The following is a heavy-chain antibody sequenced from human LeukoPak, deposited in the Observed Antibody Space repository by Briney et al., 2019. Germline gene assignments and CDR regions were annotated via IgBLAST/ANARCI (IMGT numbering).Heavy chain of an antibody. Sequence: GESLKISCKDSGSNFVDYWIGWVRQVPGRGLEWMGIIYPGDSDTRYSPSFQGQVTISADKSISTAYLQWSSLKASDTAMYYCARPHSSGIAAAPLSYWGQGTLVTVSS. CDR2: IYPGDSDT. J-gene: IGHJ4*02. V-gene: IGHV5-51*01. CDR3: ARPHSSGIAAAPLSY. CDR1: GSNFVDYW. D-gene: IGHD6-13*01.